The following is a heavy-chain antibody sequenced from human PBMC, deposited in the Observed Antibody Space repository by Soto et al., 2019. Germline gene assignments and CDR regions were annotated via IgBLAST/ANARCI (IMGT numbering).Heavy chain of an antibody. D-gene: IGHD3-10*01. V-gene: IGHV4-30-4*01. CDR1: GGSISSGDYY. CDR3: ARWWFGEFFDY. CDR2: IYYSGST. J-gene: IGHJ4*02. Sequence: QVQLQESGPGLVKPSQTLSLTCTVSGGSISSGDYYWSWIRQPPGKGLEWIGYIYYSGSTYYNPSLQSLLTISVDTSTNQFSLKLSSVTAADTAVYYCARWWFGEFFDYWGQGTLVTVSS.